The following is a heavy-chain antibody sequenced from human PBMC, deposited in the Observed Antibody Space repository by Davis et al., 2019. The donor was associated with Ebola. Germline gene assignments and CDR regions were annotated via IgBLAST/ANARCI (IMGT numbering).Heavy chain of an antibody. CDR3: AHRLEADDAFDI. CDR2: IYWNDDK. CDR1: GFSLSTSGVG. Sequence: SGPTLVKPTQTLTLTCTFSGFSLSTSGVGVGWIRQPPGKALEWLALIYWNDDKRYSPSLKSRLTITKDTSKNQVVLTMTNMDPVDTATYYCAHRLEADDAFDIWGQGTMVTVSS. J-gene: IGHJ3*02. V-gene: IGHV2-5*01.